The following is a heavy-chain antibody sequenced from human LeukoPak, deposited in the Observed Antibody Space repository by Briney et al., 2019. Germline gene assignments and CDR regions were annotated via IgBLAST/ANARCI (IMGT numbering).Heavy chain of an antibody. Sequence: GGSLRLSCAASGFTFSNYWMHWVRQAPGKGLEWVANIKQDGSEKYYVGSVKGRFSISRDNARNSVYLQMNSLRAEDTAVYYCATSWGPDTSAFRWGRDGMDVWGQGTTVIVSS. J-gene: IGHJ6*02. CDR3: ATSWGPDTSAFRWGRDGMDV. CDR2: IKQDGSEK. V-gene: IGHV3-7*03. D-gene: IGHD3-16*01. CDR1: GFTFSNYW.